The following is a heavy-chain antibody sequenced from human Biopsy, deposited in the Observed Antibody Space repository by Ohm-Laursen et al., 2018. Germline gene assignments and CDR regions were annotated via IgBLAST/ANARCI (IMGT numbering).Heavy chain of an antibody. Sequence: SLRLPCTASGFTFDDYGMHWVRQPPGKGLEWVSGIRRNSAIIDYADSVRSRFTISRDNARRFLFLQMNNLKSEDTAFYYCARDRGGARYGMDVWGRGTTVTVSS. V-gene: IGHV3-9*01. D-gene: IGHD1-26*01. CDR3: ARDRGGARYGMDV. CDR1: GFTFDDYG. J-gene: IGHJ6*02. CDR2: IRRNSAII.